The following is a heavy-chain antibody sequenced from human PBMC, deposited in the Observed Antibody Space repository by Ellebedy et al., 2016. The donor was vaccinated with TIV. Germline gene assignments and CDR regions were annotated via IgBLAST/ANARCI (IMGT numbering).Heavy chain of an antibody. Sequence: AASVTVSCKASGYTFADYYVHCARQAPGQGLGWMGRVNTNTGGPDYAQKFQGRVTMTRDTSIGTAYMKLRGLTSRDTAISSCACVRGVAGMNVWGPGTRVTVSS. J-gene: IGHJ4*02. CDR2: VNTNTGGP. V-gene: IGHV1-2*06. D-gene: IGHD3-10*02. CDR1: GYTFADYY. CDR3: ACVRGVAGMNV.